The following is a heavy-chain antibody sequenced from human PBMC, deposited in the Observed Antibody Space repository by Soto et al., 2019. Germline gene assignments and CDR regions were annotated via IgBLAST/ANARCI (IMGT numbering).Heavy chain of an antibody. CDR1: GYTFTGYY. J-gene: IGHJ5*02. V-gene: IGHV1-2*02. D-gene: IGHD6-6*01. CDR2: INPNSGGT. CDR3: APGGRIAARPNWFDP. Sequence: ASVKVSCKASGYTFTGYYMHWVRQAPGQGLEWMGWINPNSGGTNYAQKFQGRVTMTRDTSISTAYMEPGRLRSDDTAVYYCAPGGRIAARPNWFDPWGQGTLVTVSS.